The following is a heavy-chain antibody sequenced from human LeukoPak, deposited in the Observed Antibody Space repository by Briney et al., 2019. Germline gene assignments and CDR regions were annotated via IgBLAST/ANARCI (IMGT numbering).Heavy chain of an antibody. V-gene: IGHV1-69*13. J-gene: IGHJ4*02. CDR1: GGTFSSYA. CDR3: ARDLEDYYDSSGYYSGY. CDR2: IIPIFGTA. Sequence: ASVKVSCKASGGTFSSYAISWVRQAPGQGLEWVGGIIPIFGTANYAQKFQGRVTITADESTSTAYMELSSLGSEDTAVYYCARDLEDYYDSSGYYSGYWGQGTLVTVSS. D-gene: IGHD3-22*01.